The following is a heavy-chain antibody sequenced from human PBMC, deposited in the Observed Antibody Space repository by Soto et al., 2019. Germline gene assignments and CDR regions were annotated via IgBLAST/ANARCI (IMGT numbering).Heavy chain of an antibody. D-gene: IGHD4-17*01. V-gene: IGHV3-11*01. CDR2: ISSSGSTI. J-gene: IGHJ6*03. CDR3: ARDHGDYRNYYYYYYMDV. Sequence: QVQLVESGGGLVKPGGSLRLSCAASGFTFSDYYMSWIRQAPWKGLEWVSYISSSGSTIYYADSVKGRFTISRDNAKNSLYMQMNSLRAEDTAVYYCARDHGDYRNYYYYYYMDVWGKGTTVTVSS. CDR1: GFTFSDYY.